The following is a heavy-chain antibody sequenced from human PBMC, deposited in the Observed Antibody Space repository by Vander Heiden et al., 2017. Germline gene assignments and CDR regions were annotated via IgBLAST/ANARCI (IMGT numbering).Heavy chain of an antibody. V-gene: IGHV3-15*01. D-gene: IGHD2-2*01. CDR2: IKSRRDGETI. J-gene: IGHJ4*02. CDR3: TAETPAPLDQIDH. Sequence: EVPLVESGGGLVKPGGSLRLSCAAPRFTFTHACMGFVRQAPGKGLEWVGRIKSRRDGETIDCAAPVKGRFTITRDDSEDTLYLQMNSLRSDDTAVYHWTAETPAPLDQIDHWGQGSLVTVSS. CDR1: RFTFTHAC.